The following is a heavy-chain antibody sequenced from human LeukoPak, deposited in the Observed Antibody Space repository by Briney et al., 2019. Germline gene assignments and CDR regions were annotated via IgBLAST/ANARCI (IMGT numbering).Heavy chain of an antibody. CDR2: TYYRSKWYN. J-gene: IGHJ3*02. Sequence: SQTLSLTCAISRDSVSSNSAAWDWIRQSPSRGLEWLGRTYYRSKWYNDYAVSVKSRITINPDTSKNQFSLQLNSVTPEDTAVYYCARDVLVDNSSWYPPRGDAFDIWGQGTMVTVSS. CDR3: ARDVLVDNSSWYPPRGDAFDI. V-gene: IGHV6-1*01. D-gene: IGHD6-13*01. CDR1: RDSVSSNSAA.